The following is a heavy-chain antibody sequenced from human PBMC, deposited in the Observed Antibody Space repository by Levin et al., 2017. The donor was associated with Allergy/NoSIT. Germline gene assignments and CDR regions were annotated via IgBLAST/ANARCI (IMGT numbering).Heavy chain of an antibody. V-gene: IGHV4-61*02. J-gene: IGHJ6*03. D-gene: IGHD5-12*01. CDR3: ARDLEGFSGYTPYCYMDV. Sequence: SETLSLTCSVSGDSISRGFYYWSWIRQPAGEGLEWIGRIYVTGSTTYSPSLKSRVTISLDRFKDQVSLKINSVTAADTAVYYCARDLEGFSGYTPYCYMDVWGKGTTVTVSS. CDR1: GDSISRGFYY. CDR2: IYVTGST.